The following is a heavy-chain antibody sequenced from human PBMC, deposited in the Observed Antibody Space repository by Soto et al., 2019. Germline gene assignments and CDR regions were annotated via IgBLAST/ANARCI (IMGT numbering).Heavy chain of an antibody. J-gene: IGHJ4*02. CDR1: GGSVSSGSYY. V-gene: IGHV4-61*01. CDR3: ARVGFGSSSQDY. Sequence: SETLSLTCTVSGGSVSSGSYYWSWIRQPPGKGLEWIGYIYYSGSTNYNPSLKSRVTISVDTSKNQFSLKLSSVTAADTAVYYCARVGFGSSSQDYWGQGTLVTVSS. D-gene: IGHD6-6*01. CDR2: IYYSGST.